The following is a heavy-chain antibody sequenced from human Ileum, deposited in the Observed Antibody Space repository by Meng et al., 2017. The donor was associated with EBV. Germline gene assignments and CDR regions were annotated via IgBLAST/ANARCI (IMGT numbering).Heavy chain of an antibody. D-gene: IGHD1-1*01. CDR3: AHSLMSTTSLTRYFDS. Sequence: QNTFKEAVPALVKPSQTLTLTCSCPWFSLEPRGVAVAWIRQPPGKALEWLALIYWDDDKRYSLSLRPRLIITKDTSRNQVVLTMTNMDPVDTGTYYCAHSLMSTTSLTRYFDSWGQGTLVTVSS. CDR1: WFSLEPRGVA. V-gene: IGHV2-5*02. CDR2: IYWDDDK. J-gene: IGHJ4*02.